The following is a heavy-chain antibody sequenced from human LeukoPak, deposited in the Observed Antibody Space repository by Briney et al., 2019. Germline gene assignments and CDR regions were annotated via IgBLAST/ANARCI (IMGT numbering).Heavy chain of an antibody. Sequence: GGSLRLSCAASGFTFSSYAMHWVRQAPGKGLEYVSAISSNGGSTYYANSVKGRFTVSRDNSKNTLYLQMGSLRAEDMAVYYCARGLQLRYFDYWGQGTLVTVSS. CDR3: ARGLQLRYFDY. V-gene: IGHV3-64*01. J-gene: IGHJ4*02. D-gene: IGHD5-18*01. CDR2: ISSNGGST. CDR1: GFTFSSYA.